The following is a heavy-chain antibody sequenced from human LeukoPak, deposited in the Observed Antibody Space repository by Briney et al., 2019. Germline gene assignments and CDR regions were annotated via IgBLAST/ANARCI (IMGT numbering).Heavy chain of an antibody. CDR1: GYTFTGYY. V-gene: IGHV1-2*02. D-gene: IGHD1-26*01. CDR3: ATGTLVVGVGATGPRDY. Sequence: ASVKVSCKASGYTFTGYYMHWVRQAPGQGLEWMGWINPNSGGTNYAQKFQGRVTMTRDTSISTAYMELSRLRSDDTAVYYCATGTLVVGVGATGPRDYWGQGTLVTVSS. J-gene: IGHJ4*02. CDR2: INPNSGGT.